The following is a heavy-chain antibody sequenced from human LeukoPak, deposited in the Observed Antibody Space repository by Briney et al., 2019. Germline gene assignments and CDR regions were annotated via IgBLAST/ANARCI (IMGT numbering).Heavy chain of an antibody. J-gene: IGHJ6*02. CDR2: IYPADSDT. Sequence: GEPLKISCKGSGYNFTSYWIGWVRQMPGKGLEWMGIIYPADSDTRYNPSFQGQVTISADKPISTAYLQWSSLKASDTAMYYCARTYSSGVANYGMDVWGQGTTVTVSS. D-gene: IGHD6-19*01. V-gene: IGHV5-51*04. CDR1: GYNFTSYW. CDR3: ARTYSSGVANYGMDV.